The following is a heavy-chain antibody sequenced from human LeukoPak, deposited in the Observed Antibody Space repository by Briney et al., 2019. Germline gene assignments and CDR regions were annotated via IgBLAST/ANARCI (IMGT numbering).Heavy chain of an antibody. J-gene: IGHJ6*03. V-gene: IGHV3-23*01. CDR3: AKDDVKIAAAHYYYYMDV. D-gene: IGHD6-13*01. CDR1: GFTFSSYG. CDR2: ISGSGGST. Sequence: PGGSLRLSCAASGFTFSSYGMSWVRQAPGKGLEWVSAISGSGGSTYYADSVKGRFTISRDNSKNTLYLQMNSLRAEDTAVYYCAKDDVKIAAAHYYYYMDVWGKGTTVTISS.